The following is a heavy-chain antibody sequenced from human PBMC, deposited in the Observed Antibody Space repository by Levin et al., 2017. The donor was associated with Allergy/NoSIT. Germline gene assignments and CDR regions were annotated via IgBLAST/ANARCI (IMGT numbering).Heavy chain of an antibody. CDR2: VQYTGRT. D-gene: IGHD3-3*01. CDR3: ARGYYDRSGYPSLNWYFDL. V-gene: IGHV4-59*01. CDR1: GDSIRSYY. Sequence: SETLSLTCSVSGDSIRSYYWSWIRQSPGKGLEWIGYVQYTGRTNYSPSLKSRLTMSVDTSKNQFSLRLTSVTAADTAVYFCARGYYDRSGYPSLNWYFDLWGRGTLVTVSS. J-gene: IGHJ2*01.